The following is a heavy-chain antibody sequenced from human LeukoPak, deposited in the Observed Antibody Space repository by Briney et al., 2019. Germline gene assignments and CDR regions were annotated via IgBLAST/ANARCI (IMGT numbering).Heavy chain of an antibody. J-gene: IGHJ4*02. CDR1: GCTLSSSR. D-gene: IGHD3-22*01. V-gene: IGHV3-74*01. CDR3: ARVVDDYDSGGYSWFDF. CDR2: VNSDGSST. Sequence: GGSLSLSCAASGCTLSSSRMHWVRQAPGKGLEWVSRVNSDGSSTTYADSVKGRFTISRDNAKNTLYLQMNSLRAEDTAVYYCARVVDDYDSGGYSWFDFWGQGALVTVSS.